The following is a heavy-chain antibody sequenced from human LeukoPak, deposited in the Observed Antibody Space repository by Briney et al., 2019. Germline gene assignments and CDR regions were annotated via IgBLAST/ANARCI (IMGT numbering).Heavy chain of an antibody. D-gene: IGHD6-13*01. J-gene: IGHJ6*03. CDR3: ARAGAATGIYYYYNMDV. V-gene: IGHV1-8*03. CDR1: GYTFTNYD. CDR2: MNPNSGNT. Sequence: ASVKVSCKASGYTFTNYDINWVRQATGQGLEWMGWMNPNSGNTGYAQKFQGRVTITRNTSINTAYMELSSLRSEDTAVYYCARAGAATGIYYYYNMDVWGKGTTVTVSS.